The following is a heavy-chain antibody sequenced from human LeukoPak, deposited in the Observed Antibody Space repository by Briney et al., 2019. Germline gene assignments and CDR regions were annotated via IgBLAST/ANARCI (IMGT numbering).Heavy chain of an antibody. CDR1: GGSISDHY. J-gene: IGHJ4*02. CDR2: INHSGGT. Sequence: PSETLSLTCAVYGGSISDHYWSWIRQPPGKGLEWIGEINHSGGTNYNPSLKSPVTISVDTSKNQFSLKLSSVTAADTAVYYCARERGYSYGVDYWGQGTLVTVSS. D-gene: IGHD5-18*01. V-gene: IGHV4-34*01. CDR3: ARERGYSYGVDY.